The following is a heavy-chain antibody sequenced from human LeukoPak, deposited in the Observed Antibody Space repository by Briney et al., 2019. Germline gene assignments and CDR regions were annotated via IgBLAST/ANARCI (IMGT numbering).Heavy chain of an antibody. V-gene: IGHV4-34*08. CDR1: GFTFSSYW. J-gene: IGHJ3*02. CDR3: AGPYYYDSSGYGQRDAFDI. Sequence: GSLRLSCAASGFTFSSYWMSWIRQPPGKGLEWIGEINHSGSTNYNPSLKSRVTISVDTSKNQFSLKLSSVTAADTAVYYCAGPYYYDSSGYGQRDAFDIWGQGTMVTVSS. CDR2: INHSGST. D-gene: IGHD3-22*01.